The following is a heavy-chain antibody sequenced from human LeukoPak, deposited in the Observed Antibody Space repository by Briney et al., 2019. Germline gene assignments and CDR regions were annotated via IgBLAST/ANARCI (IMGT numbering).Heavy chain of an antibody. CDR3: ARDALDSSGWFYHGMDV. D-gene: IGHD6-19*01. CDR2: VNLQGST. Sequence: PETLSLTCVVSGGSITLTNYWTGVRQPPGKGLEWIGEVNLQGSTNYNPSLMGRVAISVDTSENNVSLQLTSVTAADTAGYYCARDALDSSGWFYHGMDVWGQGTTGTVSS. CDR1: GGSITLTNY. V-gene: IGHV4-4*03. J-gene: IGHJ6*02.